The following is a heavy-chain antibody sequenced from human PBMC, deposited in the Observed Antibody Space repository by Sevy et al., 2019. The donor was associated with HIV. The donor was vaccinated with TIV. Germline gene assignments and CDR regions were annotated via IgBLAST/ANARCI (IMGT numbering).Heavy chain of an antibody. Sequence: GGSLRLSCAASGFTFTNAWMSWVRQAPGKGLEWVGRLRSKSDGTTTDYAAPGKGRFTIPRDDSKNTVYLQMSGLEIEDTAVYYCITRPNYDSSGYYYPKFDHWGQGTLVTVSS. V-gene: IGHV3-15*01. CDR1: GFTFTNAW. D-gene: IGHD3-22*01. CDR2: LRSKSDGTTT. J-gene: IGHJ4*02. CDR3: ITRPNYDSSGYYYPKFDH.